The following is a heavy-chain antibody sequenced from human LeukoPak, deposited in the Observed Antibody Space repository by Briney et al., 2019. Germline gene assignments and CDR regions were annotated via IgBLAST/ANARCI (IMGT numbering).Heavy chain of an antibody. J-gene: IGHJ4*02. Sequence: PGGSLRLSCAASGFAFSSFAMNWVRQTPGKGLEWVSGISGSGGSTHYADSVKGRFTISRDNSKNTLYLHLNSLRAEDTAVYYCAKEEKDFYDSSGYYPIDYWGQGTLVTVSS. CDR3: AKEEKDFYDSSGYYPIDY. V-gene: IGHV3-23*01. CDR1: GFAFSSFA. D-gene: IGHD3-22*01. CDR2: ISGSGGST.